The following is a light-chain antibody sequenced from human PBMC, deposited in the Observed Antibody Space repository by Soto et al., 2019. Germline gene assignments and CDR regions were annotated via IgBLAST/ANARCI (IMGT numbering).Light chain of an antibody. CDR2: GAS. CDR1: QSVSNNY. V-gene: IGKV3-20*01. CDR3: QQYGSSGT. J-gene: IGKJ1*01. Sequence: EIVLTQYTGTLSLSPGERATLSCMASQSVSNNYLAWYQQKPGQAPRLLIYGASNRATGIPDRFSGSGSGTDFTLTISRLEPEDFAVYYCQQYGSSGTFGQGTKVDTK.